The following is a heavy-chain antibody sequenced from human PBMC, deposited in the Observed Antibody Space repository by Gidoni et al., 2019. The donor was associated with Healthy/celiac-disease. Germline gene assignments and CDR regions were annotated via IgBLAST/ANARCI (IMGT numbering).Heavy chain of an antibody. J-gene: IGHJ6*02. D-gene: IGHD3-3*01. CDR1: GGSISSCSYY. CDR3: ARGGYEFWSGQEDYGMDV. Sequence: QVQLQESGPGLVKPSQTLSLPCTVSGGSISSCSYYWSWIRQPAGKGMEWIGRIYTSGSTNYNPSLKSRVTRSVETSKNQFSLKLSSVTAADTAVYDCARGGYEFWSGQEDYGMDVWGQGTTVTVSS. V-gene: IGHV4-61*02. CDR2: IYTSGST.